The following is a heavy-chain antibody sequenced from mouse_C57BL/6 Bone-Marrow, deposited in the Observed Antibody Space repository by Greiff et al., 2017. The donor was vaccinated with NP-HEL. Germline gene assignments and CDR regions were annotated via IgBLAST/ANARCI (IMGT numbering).Heavy chain of an antibody. CDR3: APIYDGYSFAY. V-gene: IGHV5-6*01. J-gene: IGHJ3*01. Sequence: EVQLQESGGDLVKPGGFLKLSCAASGFTFSSYGMSWVRQTPDKRLEWVATISSGGSYTYYPDSVKGRFTISRDNAKNTLYLQMSSLKSEDTAMYYCAPIYDGYSFAYWGQGTLVTVSA. CDR1: GFTFSSYG. CDR2: ISSGGSYT. D-gene: IGHD2-3*01.